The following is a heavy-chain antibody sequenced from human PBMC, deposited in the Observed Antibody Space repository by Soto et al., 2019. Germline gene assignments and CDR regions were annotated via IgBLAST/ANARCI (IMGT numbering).Heavy chain of an antibody. J-gene: IGHJ4*02. Sequence: GGSLRLSCAASGFTVSGSYMIWVRQAPGKGLEWVSAIYSGGKTDYADSVKGRFTISRDNSKRTVYLQMNSLRAEDTGVYYCARARDGYNFLYEPTWGQGTLVTVSS. V-gene: IGHV3-53*01. CDR1: GFTVSGSY. D-gene: IGHD5-12*01. CDR2: IYSGGKT. CDR3: ARARDGYNFLYEPT.